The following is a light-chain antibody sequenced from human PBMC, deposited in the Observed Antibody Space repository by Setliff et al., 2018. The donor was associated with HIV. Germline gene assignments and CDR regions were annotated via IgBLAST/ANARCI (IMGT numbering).Light chain of an antibody. Sequence: QSVLTQPPSASGTTGQRVTISCTGSSSNFGAGYDVHWYQQLPGTAPKLLISGNNNRPSGVPDRFSGSKSGTSASLAITGLQAEDEADYYCQSYDSSLSAYVFGTGTKVTVL. V-gene: IGLV1-40*01. J-gene: IGLJ1*01. CDR2: GNN. CDR1: SSNFGAGYD. CDR3: QSYDSSLSAYV.